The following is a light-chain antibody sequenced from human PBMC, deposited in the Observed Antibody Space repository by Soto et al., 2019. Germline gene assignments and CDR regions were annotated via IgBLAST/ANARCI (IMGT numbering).Light chain of an antibody. J-gene: IGKJ1*01. CDR1: QGIGDT. CDR3: HQYGSSPRT. V-gene: IGKV3-20*01. Sequence: EIVMTQSPATLSVSPGEGATLSCRASQGIGDTLAWYQQKPGQTPRLLIYGASTRATGIPDRFSGSGSGTDFTLTISRLEPEDFAVYYCHQYGSSPRTFGPGTKVDIK. CDR2: GAS.